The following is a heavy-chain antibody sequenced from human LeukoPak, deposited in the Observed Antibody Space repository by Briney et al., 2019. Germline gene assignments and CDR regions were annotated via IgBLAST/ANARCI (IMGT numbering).Heavy chain of an antibody. CDR2: ISGSGGST. D-gene: IGHD3-10*01. CDR1: GFTFSSYA. V-gene: IGHV3-23*01. Sequence: GGSLRLSCAASGFTFSSYAMRWVRQAPGKGREWVSAISGSGGSTYYADSVKGRFAISRDNSKNTLYLQMHSLRVEDTAVYYCAKDRSLWFGELQDYWGQGTLVTVSS. CDR3: AKDRSLWFGELQDY. J-gene: IGHJ4*02.